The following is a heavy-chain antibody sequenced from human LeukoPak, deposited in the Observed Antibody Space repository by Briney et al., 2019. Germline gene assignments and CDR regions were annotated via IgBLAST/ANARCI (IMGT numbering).Heavy chain of an antibody. V-gene: IGHV4-39*01. CDR2: IYYSGST. J-gene: IGHJ3*01. CDR3: ARSGTYDPFDF. CDR1: GGSIRSSIYY. Sequence: SETLSLTCNVSGGSIRSSIYYWGWIRQPPGKGLEWIGNIYYSGSTYYNPSLKSRVTISIDTSKNQFSLELSSVTAADTSVYYCARSGTYDPFDFWGQGTMVTVSS. D-gene: IGHD1-26*01.